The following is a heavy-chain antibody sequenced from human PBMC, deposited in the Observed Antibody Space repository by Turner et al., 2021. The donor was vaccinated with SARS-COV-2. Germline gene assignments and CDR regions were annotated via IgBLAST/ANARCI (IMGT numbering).Heavy chain of an antibody. CDR3: ARGHSSGWHQSGAFDI. J-gene: IGHJ3*02. CDR1: GFTVSSNY. D-gene: IGHD6-19*01. CDR2: IYSGGRT. Sequence: EVQLVESGGGLIQLGGSLRLSCAASGFTVSSNYMSWVRQAPGKGLEWVSVIYSGGRTYNADSVKGRFTISRDNSKNTLYLQMNSLRAEDTAVYYCARGHSSGWHQSGAFDIWGQGTMVTVSS. V-gene: IGHV3-53*01.